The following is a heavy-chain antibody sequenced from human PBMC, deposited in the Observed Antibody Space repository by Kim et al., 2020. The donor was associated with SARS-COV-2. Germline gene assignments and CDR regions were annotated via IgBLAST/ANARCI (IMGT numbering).Heavy chain of an antibody. CDR3: ARGVGSHDYGDYVDY. CDR2: SIPILGIA. V-gene: IGHV1-69*02. D-gene: IGHD4-17*01. Sequence: SVKVSCKASGGTFSSYTISWVRQARGQGLEWMGRSIPILGIANYAQKFQGRVTITAGKSTSTADMELSSLRSEDTAVYYCARGVGSHDYGDYVDYWGQGTLVTASS. CDR1: GGTFSSYT. J-gene: IGHJ4*02.